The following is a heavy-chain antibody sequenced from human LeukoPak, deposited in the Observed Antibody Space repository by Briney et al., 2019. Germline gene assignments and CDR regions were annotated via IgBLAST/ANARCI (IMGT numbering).Heavy chain of an antibody. D-gene: IGHD2-2*01. V-gene: IGHV3-23*01. CDR3: ARALGYCSSTSCWGFDP. J-gene: IGHJ5*02. CDR2: VSGSGGST. Sequence: GGSLRLSCAASGFTFSSYALSWVRQAPGKGLEWVSAVSGSGGSTYYADSVKGRFTISRDNSKNTLYLQMNGLRAEDTAVYYCARALGYCSSTSCWGFDPWGQGTLVTVSS. CDR1: GFTFSSYA.